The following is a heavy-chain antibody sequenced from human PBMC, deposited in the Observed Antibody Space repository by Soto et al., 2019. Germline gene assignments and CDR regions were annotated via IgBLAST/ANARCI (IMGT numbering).Heavy chain of an antibody. CDR3: ARGDYYDSSGPFSDAFDI. J-gene: IGHJ3*02. Sequence: GGSLRLSCAASGFTFSSYWMSWVRQAPGKGLEWVANIKQDGSEKWYVDSVKGRFTISRDNAKNSLYLQMNSLRANDTAMYYCARGDYYDSSGPFSDAFDIWGQGTMVTVSS. D-gene: IGHD3-22*01. CDR2: IKQDGSEK. CDR1: GFTFSSYW. V-gene: IGHV3-7*04.